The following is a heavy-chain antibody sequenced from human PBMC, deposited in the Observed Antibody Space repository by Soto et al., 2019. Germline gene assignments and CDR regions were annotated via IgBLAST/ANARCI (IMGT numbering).Heavy chain of an antibody. V-gene: IGHV3-30-3*01. Sequence: QVQLVESGGGVVQPGRSLRLSCAASGFTFSSYAMHWVRQAPGKGLEWVAVISYDGSNKYYADSVKGRFTISRDNSKNTLYLQMNSLRAEDTAVYYCAKSQLVRVHYYYYGMDVWGQGTTVTVSS. CDR1: GFTFSSYA. D-gene: IGHD6-6*01. J-gene: IGHJ6*02. CDR3: AKSQLVRVHYYYYGMDV. CDR2: ISYDGSNK.